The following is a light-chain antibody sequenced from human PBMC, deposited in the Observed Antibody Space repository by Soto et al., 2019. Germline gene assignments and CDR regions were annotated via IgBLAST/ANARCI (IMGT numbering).Light chain of an antibody. J-gene: IGLJ1*01. CDR1: SSDVGSYYY. V-gene: IGLV2-14*01. CDR2: NVN. Sequence: QSALIQPPSVSGSPGQSVTISCTGTSSDVGSYYYVSWYQQHPGTVPKPMIYNVNTQPSGVSNRFSGSKSGNTDYLTIYGLQVEDEAEYFCVSFTTTSTHDFAAGTK. CDR3: VSFTTTSTHD.